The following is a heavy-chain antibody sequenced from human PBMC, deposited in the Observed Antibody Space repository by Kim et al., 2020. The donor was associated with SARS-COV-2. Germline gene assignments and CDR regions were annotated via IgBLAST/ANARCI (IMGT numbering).Heavy chain of an antibody. V-gene: IGHV3-74*03. CDR1: GFTFSDYW. CDR2: MNNGGGII. D-gene: IGHD3-3*01. Sequence: GGSLRLSCAASGFTFSDYWMHWVRQDPRKGLVWVACMNNGGGIIKYADSVKGRFTISRDNAKNILYLQMNSLRVEDTALYYCARDGEILGFRFFDMDAWGQGTMVSVSS. CDR3: ARDGEILGFRFFDMDA. J-gene: IGHJ6*02.